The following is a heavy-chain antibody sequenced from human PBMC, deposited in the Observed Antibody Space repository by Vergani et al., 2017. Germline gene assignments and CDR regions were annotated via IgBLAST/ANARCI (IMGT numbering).Heavy chain of an antibody. CDR1: GFTFSSYA. D-gene: IGHD2-21*02. Sequence: VQLVESGGGLVKPGGSLRLSCAASGFTFSSYAMSWVRQAPGKGLEWVSAISGSGGSTYYADSVKGLFTISRDNSKNTLYLQMNSLRAEDTAVYYCAKDGDYCGGDCYPTGYYYYGMDVWGQGP. J-gene: IGHJ6*02. CDR2: ISGSGGST. CDR3: AKDGDYCGGDCYPTGYYYYGMDV. V-gene: IGHV3-23*04.